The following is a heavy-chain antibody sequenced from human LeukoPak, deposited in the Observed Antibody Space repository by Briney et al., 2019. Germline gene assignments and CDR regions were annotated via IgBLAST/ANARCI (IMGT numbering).Heavy chain of an antibody. Sequence: PGGSLRLSCAASGFTVSNNYMSWVRQAPGKGLEWVSVIYSGGSTYYADSVKGRFTISRDNSKNTLYLQMNSLRAEDTAVYYCARGITYYYDSSGYYPSGAFDIWGQGTMVTVSS. J-gene: IGHJ3*02. D-gene: IGHD3-22*01. CDR1: GFTVSNNY. CDR3: ARGITYYYDSSGYYPSGAFDI. V-gene: IGHV3-53*01. CDR2: IYSGGST.